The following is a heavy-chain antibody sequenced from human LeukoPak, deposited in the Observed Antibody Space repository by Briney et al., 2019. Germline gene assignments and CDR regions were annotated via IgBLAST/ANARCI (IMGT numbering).Heavy chain of an antibody. Sequence: NPSETLSLTCAVSGGSISSYYWSWIRQPPGKGLEWVGYIYYSGSTNYNPSPKSRGTISVDTSKNQFSLKLSSVTAADTAVYYCARQRDSSGWDNYYYYYYMDVWGKGTTVTVSS. CDR2: IYYSGST. J-gene: IGHJ6*03. D-gene: IGHD6-19*01. V-gene: IGHV4-59*01. CDR3: ARQRDSSGWDNYYYYYYMDV. CDR1: GGSISSYY.